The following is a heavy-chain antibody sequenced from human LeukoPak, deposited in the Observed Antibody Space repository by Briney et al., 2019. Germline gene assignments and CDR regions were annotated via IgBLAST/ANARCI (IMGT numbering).Heavy chain of an antibody. CDR2: INPNSGGT. CDR1: GYTFTGYY. CDR3: AKDLIPDDYYYMDV. J-gene: IGHJ6*03. D-gene: IGHD1-14*01. V-gene: IGHV1-2*02. Sequence: ASVKVSCKASGYTFTGYYIHWVRQAPGQGLEWLGWINPNSGGTNYAQKFRGRVTMTRDTSITTAYMDLTRLRSDDTAVYYCAKDLIPDDYYYMDVWGKGTTVIVSS.